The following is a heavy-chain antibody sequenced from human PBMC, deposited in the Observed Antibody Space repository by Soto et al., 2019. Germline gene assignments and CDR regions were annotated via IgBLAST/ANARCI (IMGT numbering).Heavy chain of an antibody. J-gene: IGHJ4*02. V-gene: IGHV1-18*01. D-gene: IGHD3-10*01. CDR1: GYTFTSYG. CDR3: ARGRYGEY. Sequence: QVHLVQSGAEVKKPGASVKVSCKASGYTFTSYGITWVRQAPGQGLEWMGWISAHNGNTDYAQKLQGRVIVTRDTSTSTAYMELRSLRSADTAVYYCARGRYGEYWGQGALVTVS. CDR2: ISAHNGNT.